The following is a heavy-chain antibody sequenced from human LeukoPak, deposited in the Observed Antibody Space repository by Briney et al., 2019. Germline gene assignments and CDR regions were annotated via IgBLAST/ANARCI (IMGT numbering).Heavy chain of an antibody. CDR2: ISWNSGSI. V-gene: IGHV3-9*01. CDR1: GFTFDDYA. D-gene: IGHD6-13*01. J-gene: IGHJ6*03. Sequence: GRSLRLSCAASGFTFDDYAMHWVRQAPGKGLEWVSGISWNSGSIGYADSVKGRFTISRDNAKNSLYLQMNSLRAEDTAVYYCAKDRVAAAAIYYYYMDVWGKGTTVTVSS. CDR3: AKDRVAAAAIYYYYMDV.